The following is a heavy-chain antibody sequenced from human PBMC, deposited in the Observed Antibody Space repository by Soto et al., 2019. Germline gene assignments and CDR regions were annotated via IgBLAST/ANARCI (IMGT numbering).Heavy chain of an antibody. Sequence: QVHLVESGGGVVQPGRSLRLSCAAYGFTVNNFGMHWVRQAPGKGPEWVVMISPDGTAKYYADSVKGRFTISRDNSTNTLYLQMNNLRTEDTAVYYCEKDLFSGGWYNYFDHWGQGTLVTVSS. V-gene: IGHV3-30*18. J-gene: IGHJ5*02. CDR2: ISPDGTAK. CDR1: GFTVNNFG. D-gene: IGHD2-15*01. CDR3: EKDLFSGGWYNYFDH.